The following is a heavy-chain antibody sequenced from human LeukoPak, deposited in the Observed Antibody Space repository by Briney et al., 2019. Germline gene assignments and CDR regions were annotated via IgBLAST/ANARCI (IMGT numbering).Heavy chain of an antibody. CDR2: ISAYNGNT. CDR3: ASGVGVHDSSGYYL. CDR1: GYTFTSYG. Sequence: ASVKVSYKASGYTFTSYGISWVRQAPGQGLEWMGWISAYNGNTNYAQKLQGRVTMTTDTSTSTAYMELRSLRSDDTAVYYCASGVGVHDSSGYYLWGQGTLVTVSS. V-gene: IGHV1-18*01. J-gene: IGHJ4*02. D-gene: IGHD3-22*01.